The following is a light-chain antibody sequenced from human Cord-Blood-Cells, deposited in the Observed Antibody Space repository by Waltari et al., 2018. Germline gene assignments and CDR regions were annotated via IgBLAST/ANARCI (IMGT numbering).Light chain of an antibody. CDR3: CSYAGSSTV. V-gene: IGLV2-23*01. J-gene: IGLJ3*02. CDR2: ECS. Sequence: QSALTQPASVSGSPGQSITISCPGTSRHVGSYNLVSWYQQHPGKAPKLLIYECSKRPSGVSNRFSGCKSSNTASLTIAGLQAEDEADYYCCSYAGSSTVFGGGTKLTVL. CDR1: SRHVGSYNL.